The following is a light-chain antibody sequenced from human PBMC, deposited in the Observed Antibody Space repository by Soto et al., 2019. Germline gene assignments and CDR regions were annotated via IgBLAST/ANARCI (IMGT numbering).Light chain of an antibody. CDR3: ASYTSTYTYV. Sequence: SSLTRPAYVSGSPGQEINISKSGTGSDVGGYEYVSWYQQHPGKVPKLMIYEVSDRPSGVSTRFSGSKSGNTASLTISGLKAEDEADYYCASYTSTYTYVLGSGPKV. J-gene: IGLJ1*01. CDR1: GSDVGGYEY. V-gene: IGLV2-14*01. CDR2: EVS.